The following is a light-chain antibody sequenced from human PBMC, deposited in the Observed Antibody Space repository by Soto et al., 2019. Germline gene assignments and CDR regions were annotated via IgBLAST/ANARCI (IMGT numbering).Light chain of an antibody. Sequence: EIVLTQSPATLSLSPGERATLSCRASQSVSGSLAWYQQKLGQAPRLLIYDASNRATGIPARFSGSGSGTAFTLTIRSLEPGDFAVYYCQQRSNWPYTFGQGTKLEIK. J-gene: IGKJ2*01. V-gene: IGKV3-11*01. CDR2: DAS. CDR3: QQRSNWPYT. CDR1: QSVSGS.